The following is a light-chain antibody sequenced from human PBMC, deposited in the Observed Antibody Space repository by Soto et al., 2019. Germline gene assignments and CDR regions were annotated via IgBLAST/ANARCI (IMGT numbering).Light chain of an antibody. CDR3: QQSYSTPPWT. Sequence: DIQMTQSPSSLSASVGDRVTITCRASQSISSYLNWYQQKPGKAPNLLIYAASSLQSGVPSRFSGSGSGTDFTLTISSLQPEDFATYYCQQSYSTPPWTFGQGTKVEIK. CDR2: AAS. CDR1: QSISSY. V-gene: IGKV1-39*01. J-gene: IGKJ1*01.